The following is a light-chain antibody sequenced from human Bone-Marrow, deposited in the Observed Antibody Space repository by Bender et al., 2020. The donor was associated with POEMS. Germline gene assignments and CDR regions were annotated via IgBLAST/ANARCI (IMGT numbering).Light chain of an antibody. CDR2: DVN. CDR1: SSDVGAYNF. V-gene: IGLV2-23*02. CDR3: CSYADNSVWV. J-gene: IGLJ3*02. Sequence: QSALTQPASVSGSPGQSITISCTGTSSDVGAYNFVSWYQQHPGKAPKLMIFDVNKRPSGVPDRFSGSKSGNTASLTISGLQAEDEADFYCCSYADNSVWVFGGGTKLTVL.